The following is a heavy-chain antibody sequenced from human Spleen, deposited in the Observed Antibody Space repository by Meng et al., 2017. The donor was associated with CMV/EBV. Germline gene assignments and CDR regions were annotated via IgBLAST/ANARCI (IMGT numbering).Heavy chain of an antibody. Sequence: SETLSLTCTVSGGSISSGGLYWSWIRQHPGKGLEWIGYIYYSGSTYYNPSLKSRVTISVDTSKNQFSLKLSSVTAADTAGYYCARYSSSSEEYYFDYWGQGTLVTVSS. CDR3: ARYSSSSEEYYFDY. CDR1: GGSISSGGLY. J-gene: IGHJ4*02. V-gene: IGHV4-31*03. CDR2: IYYSGST. D-gene: IGHD6-6*01.